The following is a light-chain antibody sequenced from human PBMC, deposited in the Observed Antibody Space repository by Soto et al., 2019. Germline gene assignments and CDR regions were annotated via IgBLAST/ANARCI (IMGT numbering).Light chain of an antibody. CDR3: LQDSNYPWT. CDR2: AAS. CDR1: QGIRDD. Sequence: AIPLIQSPSSLSASVGDRVTITCRASQGIRDDLAWFQQKPGKAPNLLIYAASDLHTGVPSRFRGSGSGTDFTLTITNLQAEDFATYYCLQDSNYPWTFGQGTRVETK. J-gene: IGKJ1*01. V-gene: IGKV1-6*01.